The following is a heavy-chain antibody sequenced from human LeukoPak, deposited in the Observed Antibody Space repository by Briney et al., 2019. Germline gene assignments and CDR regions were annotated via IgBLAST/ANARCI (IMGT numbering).Heavy chain of an antibody. D-gene: IGHD2-2*01. V-gene: IGHV3-23*01. CDR2: IHRSGGST. J-gene: IGHJ4*02. Sequence: PGGSLRLSCAASGFTFSSYVMSWVRQAPGKGLEWVSAIHRSGGSTYYADSVKGRFTISRDNSKNTLYLQMSSLRGEDTAVYYCVKGYCSSTSCYAFDYWGQGTLVTVSS. CDR1: GFTFSSYV. CDR3: VKGYCSSTSCYAFDY.